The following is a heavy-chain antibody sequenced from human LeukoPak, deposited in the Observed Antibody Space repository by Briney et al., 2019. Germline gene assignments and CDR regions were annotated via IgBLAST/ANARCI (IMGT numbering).Heavy chain of an antibody. V-gene: IGHV3-20*04. J-gene: IGHJ3*02. CDR3: AKIYSGSELEAFDI. Sequence: GGSLRLSCAASGFTFDDYGMSWVRQAPGKGLEWVSGINWNGGSTGYADSVKGRFTISRDNSKNSLYLQMNSLRTEGTALYYCAKIYSGSELEAFDIWGQGTMVTVSS. CDR2: INWNGGST. CDR1: GFTFDDYG. D-gene: IGHD1-26*01.